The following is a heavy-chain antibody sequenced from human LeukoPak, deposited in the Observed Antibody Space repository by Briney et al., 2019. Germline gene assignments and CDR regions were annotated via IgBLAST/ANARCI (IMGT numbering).Heavy chain of an antibody. V-gene: IGHV4-38-2*02. D-gene: IGHD2-15*01. CDR2: IHHSENT. Sequence: SETLSLTCTVSGYFISSGYYWGWIRQPPGKGLQWIGNIHHSENTYYNPSLKSRVTISVDTSKNRFSLKLNSVTAADTAVYYCARVVDCSGDSCYSGWFDPWGQGTLVTVSS. CDR1: GYFISSGYY. CDR3: ARVVDCSGDSCYSGWFDP. J-gene: IGHJ5*02.